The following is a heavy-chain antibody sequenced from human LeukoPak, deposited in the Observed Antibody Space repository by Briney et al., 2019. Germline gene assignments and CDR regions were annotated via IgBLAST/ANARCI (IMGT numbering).Heavy chain of an antibody. CDR3: ARDPRGPDY. CDR1: GFTFSRYE. Sequence: GGSLRLSCAVSGFTFSRYEMSWVRQAPGKGLEWISYISPSDTTIYYVDSVKGRFIISRDNAKDSLYLQMNSLRVEDTAVYYCARDPRGPDYWGQGTLVTVSS. V-gene: IGHV3-48*03. CDR2: ISPSDTTI. J-gene: IGHJ4*02.